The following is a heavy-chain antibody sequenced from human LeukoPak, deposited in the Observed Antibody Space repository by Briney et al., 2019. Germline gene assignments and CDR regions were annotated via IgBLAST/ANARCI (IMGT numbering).Heavy chain of an antibody. CDR1: GYTFTSYD. D-gene: IGHD3-22*01. Sequence: ASVKVSCKASGYTFTSYDINWVRQATGQGLEWMGWMNPNSGNTGYAQKFQGRVTMTRNTSISTAYMELSSLRSEDTAVYYCARTLETYYYDSSGYYYPTYYFDYWGQGTLVTVSS. CDR3: ARTLETYYYDSSGYYYPTYYFDY. CDR2: MNPNSGNT. V-gene: IGHV1-8*01. J-gene: IGHJ4*02.